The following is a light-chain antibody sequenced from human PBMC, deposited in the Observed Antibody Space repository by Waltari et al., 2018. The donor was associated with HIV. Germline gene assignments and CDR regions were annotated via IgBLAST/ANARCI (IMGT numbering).Light chain of an antibody. CDR3: SSYRTYGTLV. Sequence: QSALTQPASVSGSPGQSITISCTGTTKDLGHYDYFSWYQHRPGKAPQLLIYDVTNLPSVGSARFSGSKSGNTASLAISGLQAEDEADYFCSSYRTYGTLVFGGGTKVTVL. CDR1: TKDLGHYDY. CDR2: DVT. V-gene: IGLV2-14*01. J-gene: IGLJ3*02.